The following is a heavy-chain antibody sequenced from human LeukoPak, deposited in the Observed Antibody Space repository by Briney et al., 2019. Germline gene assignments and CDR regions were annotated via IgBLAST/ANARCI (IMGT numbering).Heavy chain of an antibody. J-gene: IGHJ6*03. CDR2: ISAYNGNT. Sequence: ASVKVSCKASGYTFTNYGISWVRQAPGQGLEWMGWISAYNGNTNYAQNLQGRVTMTTDTSTSTVYMELSSLRSEDTAVYYCARDPSKTTVTTAGASYYMDVWGKGTTVTVSS. D-gene: IGHD4-17*01. CDR1: GYTFTNYG. CDR3: ARDPSKTTVTTAGASYYMDV. V-gene: IGHV1-18*01.